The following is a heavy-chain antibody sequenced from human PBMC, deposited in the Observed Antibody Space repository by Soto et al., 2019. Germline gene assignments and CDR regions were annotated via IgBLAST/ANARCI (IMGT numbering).Heavy chain of an antibody. Sequence: QVQLVESGGGVVQPGRSLRLSCAASEFTFSNYAMHWVRQAPGKGLEWVAGISYDGSNKYYTESVEGRFTISRDNSKNTLYPQMNSLRAEDTAVYYCARENSGVFDYWGQGTLVTVSS. CDR1: EFTFSNYA. V-gene: IGHV3-30-3*01. J-gene: IGHJ4*02. D-gene: IGHD3-10*01. CDR3: ARENSGVFDY. CDR2: ISYDGSNK.